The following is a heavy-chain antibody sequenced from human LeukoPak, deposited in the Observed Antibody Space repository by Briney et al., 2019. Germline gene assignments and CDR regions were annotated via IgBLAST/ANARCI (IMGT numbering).Heavy chain of an antibody. CDR1: GFTFSSYS. V-gene: IGHV3-21*01. D-gene: IGHD2-2*01. J-gene: IGHJ6*04. CDR3: ARDLGPCSSTSCYAPIDYYYYYGMDV. Sequence: GGSLRLSCAASGFTFSSYSMNWVRRAPGKGLKWVSSISSSSSYIYYADSVKGRFTISRDNAKNSLYLQMNSLRAEDTAVYYCARDLGPCSSTSCYAPIDYYYYYGMDVWGKGTTVTVSS. CDR2: ISSSSSYI.